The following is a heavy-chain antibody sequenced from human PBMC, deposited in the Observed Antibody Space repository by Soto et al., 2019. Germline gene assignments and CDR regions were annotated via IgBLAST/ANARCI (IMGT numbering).Heavy chain of an antibody. CDR3: AREKYQLLYFDY. D-gene: IGHD2-2*01. V-gene: IGHV4-31*03. J-gene: IGHJ4*02. Sequence: PWETLSHTCTVSGGTISSSGYYWGLIRQQPGKGLEWIGYIYYSGSTYYNPSLKSRVTISVDTSKNQFSLKLSSVTAADTAVYYCAREKYQLLYFDYWGQGTLVTVSS. CDR2: IYYSGST. CDR1: GGTISSSGYY.